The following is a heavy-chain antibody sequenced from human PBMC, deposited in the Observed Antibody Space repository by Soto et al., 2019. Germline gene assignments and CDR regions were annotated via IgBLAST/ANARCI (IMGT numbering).Heavy chain of an antibody. J-gene: IGHJ2*01. V-gene: IGHV3-74*01. D-gene: IGHD1-26*01. CDR2: INSDGSST. CDR3: ARGGSLNWYFVL. CDR1: GFTFSSYW. Sequence: EVQLVESGGGLVQPGGSLRLSCAASGFTFSSYWMHWVRQAPGKGLVWVSRINSDGSSTSYADSVKGRFTISRDNAKNTQYPQMNSLRVEDTAVYYCARGGSLNWYFVLWGRGTLVTVSS.